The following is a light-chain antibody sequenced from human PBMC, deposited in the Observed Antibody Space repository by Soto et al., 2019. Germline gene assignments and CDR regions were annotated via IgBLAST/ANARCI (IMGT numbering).Light chain of an antibody. V-gene: IGKV1-39*01. Sequence: IQMTHSPSSLSASVGDRVTITCRASQGIRNDLGWYQQKPGKAPKLLIYKASSLESGVPSRFSGSGSGTDFALTISSLQPEDFATYYCQQSYSTLRTFGQGTKVDIK. CDR1: QGIRND. J-gene: IGKJ1*01. CDR2: KAS. CDR3: QQSYSTLRT.